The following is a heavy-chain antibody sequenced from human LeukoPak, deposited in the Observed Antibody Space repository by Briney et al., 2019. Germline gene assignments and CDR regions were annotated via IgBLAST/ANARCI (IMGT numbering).Heavy chain of an antibody. J-gene: IGHJ4*02. Sequence: SETLSLTCTVSGGSISSSSYYWGWIRQPPGKGLEWIGSIFHSGSTYYTPSLKSRVTISVGTSKDQFSLKLSSVTAADTAVYYCARREGYNFDYWGQGTLVTVSS. CDR1: GGSISSSSYY. CDR2: IFHSGST. D-gene: IGHD5-24*01. CDR3: ARREGYNFDY. V-gene: IGHV4-39*07.